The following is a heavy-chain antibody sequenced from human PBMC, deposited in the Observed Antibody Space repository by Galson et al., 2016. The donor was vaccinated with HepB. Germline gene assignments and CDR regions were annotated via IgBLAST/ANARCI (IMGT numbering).Heavy chain of an antibody. D-gene: IGHD3-3*01. CDR3: ARPHRGVFGVVTPLDY. CDR1: GFTFTTYS. V-gene: IGHV3-21*01. CDR2: ISSSSAYK. J-gene: IGHJ4*02. Sequence: GSLRLSCAASGFTFTTYSMNWVRQAPGRGLEWVSSISSSSAYKYYADSVRGRFTVSRDNAKSSLYLQMNSLRGEDTAVYYCARPHRGVFGVVTPLDYWGQGTLVTVSS.